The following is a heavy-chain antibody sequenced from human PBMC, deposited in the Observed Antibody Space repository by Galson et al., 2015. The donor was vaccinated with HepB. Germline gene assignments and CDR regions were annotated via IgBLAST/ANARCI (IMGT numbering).Heavy chain of an antibody. CDR3: ARDFREWELLPGY. Sequence: SVKVSCKASGSTFTSYYMHWVRQAPGQGLEWMGIINPSGGSTSYAQKFQGRVTMTRDTSTSTVYMELSSLRSEDTAVYYCARDFREWELLPGYWGQGTLVTVSS. V-gene: IGHV1-46*01. J-gene: IGHJ4*02. CDR1: GSTFTSYY. D-gene: IGHD1-26*01. CDR2: INPSGGST.